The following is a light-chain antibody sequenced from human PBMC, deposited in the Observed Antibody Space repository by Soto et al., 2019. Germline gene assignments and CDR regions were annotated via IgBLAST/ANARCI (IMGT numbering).Light chain of an antibody. Sequence: QSVLTQPPSVSGAPGQRVTISCTGSSSNIGAGYDVHWYQQLPGTAPKLLIYGNSNRPSGVPDRFSGSKSGTSASLAITGLQAEDEADYYCHSYDSSLSVYVFGNGTKVTV. V-gene: IGLV1-40*01. CDR2: GNS. CDR3: HSYDSSLSVYV. CDR1: SSNIGAGYD. J-gene: IGLJ1*01.